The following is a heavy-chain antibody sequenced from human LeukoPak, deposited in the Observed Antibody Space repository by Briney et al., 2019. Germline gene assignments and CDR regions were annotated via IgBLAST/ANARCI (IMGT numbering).Heavy chain of an antibody. V-gene: IGHV4-4*07. CDR2: IRTSGNN. CDR1: DGSMTNYY. CDR3: ARGASEGNLDY. Sequence: PSETLSLTCTVSDGSMTNYYWSWIRQPAGKGLEWIGRIRTSGNNNYNPSLASRVTMSVDTSKNQFSLKLSSVTAADTAVYYCARGASEGNLDYWGQGTLVTVSS. D-gene: IGHD4-23*01. J-gene: IGHJ4*02.